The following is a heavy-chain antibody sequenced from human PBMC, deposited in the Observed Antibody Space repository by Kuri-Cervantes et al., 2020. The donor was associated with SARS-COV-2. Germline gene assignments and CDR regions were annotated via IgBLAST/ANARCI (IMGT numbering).Heavy chain of an antibody. CDR1: GFTFSSYS. D-gene: IGHD2-15*01. CDR2: ISSSSSYI. J-gene: IGHJ6*02. V-gene: IGHV3-21*01. CDR3: ARELLYRVGMDV. Sequence: GESLKISCAASGFTFSSYSMNWVRQAPGKGLEWVSSISSSSSYIYYADSVKGRFTISRDNAKNSLYLQMNSLRAEDTAVYYCARELLYRVGMDVWGQGTTVTVSS.